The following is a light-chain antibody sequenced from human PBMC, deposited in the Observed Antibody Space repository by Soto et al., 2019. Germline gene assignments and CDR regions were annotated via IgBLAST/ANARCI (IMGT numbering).Light chain of an antibody. V-gene: IGKV3-15*01. J-gene: IGKJ1*01. CDR1: QSVSSN. Sequence: EIVMTQSPATLSVSPGERATLSCRASQSVSSNLAWYQQKPGQAPRLLIYGASTRDTGIPARFSGSGSGTEFTLTISRLQSEDFSVYYCQQYNNWPQTFGQGTKV. CDR2: GAS. CDR3: QQYNNWPQT.